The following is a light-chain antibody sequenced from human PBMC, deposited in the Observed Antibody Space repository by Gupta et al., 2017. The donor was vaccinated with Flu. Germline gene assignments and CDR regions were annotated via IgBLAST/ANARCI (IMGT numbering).Light chain of an antibody. CDR3: QVWDTLTDHPAV. CDR2: DDT. V-gene: IGLV3-21*03. Sequence: SSVLTLPPSVSVAPGKTASITCGGDNIGGRSVHWYQQRPGQAPVLVVYDDTDRPSGIPERFSGSNSGNTATLTISRVAAGDEADYFCQVWDTLTDHPAVFGGGTKLTVL. CDR1: NIGGRS. J-gene: IGLJ2*01.